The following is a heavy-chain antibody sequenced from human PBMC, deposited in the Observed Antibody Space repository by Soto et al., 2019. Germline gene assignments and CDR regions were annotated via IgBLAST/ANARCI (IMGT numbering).Heavy chain of an antibody. V-gene: IGHV1-18*01. CDR1: GFTFTSYG. J-gene: IGHJ4*02. D-gene: IGHD3-10*01. CDR2: INAYNGKK. Sequence: QVPLVQSGAELKKPGASVKVSCEASGFTFTSYGISWVRQAPGQGLEWMGWINAYNGKKNYAQKVQGRVTMTTDTSTSTVYMELRSLRPDDTAVYYCARDGEFWRGYYDYWGQGTLVTVSS. CDR3: ARDGEFWRGYYDY.